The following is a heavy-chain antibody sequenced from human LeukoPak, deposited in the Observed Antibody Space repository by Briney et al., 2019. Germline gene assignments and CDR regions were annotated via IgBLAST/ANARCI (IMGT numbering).Heavy chain of an antibody. CDR1: GDSVSTNSAA. V-gene: IGHV6-1*01. Sequence: SQTLSLTCAISGDSVSTNSAAWNWIRQSPSRGLEWLGRTYSRSQWYNDYAVSVKSRIIINPDTSRNQFSLQLNSVTPEETAVYYCARTISGYFDYWGQGTLVTVSS. D-gene: IGHD5-24*01. CDR3: ARTISGYFDY. CDR2: TYSRSQWYN. J-gene: IGHJ4*02.